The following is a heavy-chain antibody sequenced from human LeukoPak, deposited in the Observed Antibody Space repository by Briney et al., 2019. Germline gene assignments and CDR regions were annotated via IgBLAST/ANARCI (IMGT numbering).Heavy chain of an antibody. D-gene: IGHD3-16*01. V-gene: IGHV3-66*01. J-gene: IGHJ4*02. CDR3: ASGGGTYRELDY. CDR1: GFTVSSRY. Sequence: TGGSLRLSCAASGFTVSSRYMSWVRQAPGKGLEWVSVLYSGGSTYYADSVKGRFTISRDKSKNTVSLQMSSLRAEDTAVYYCASGGGTYRELDYWGQGTLVTVSS. CDR2: LYSGGST.